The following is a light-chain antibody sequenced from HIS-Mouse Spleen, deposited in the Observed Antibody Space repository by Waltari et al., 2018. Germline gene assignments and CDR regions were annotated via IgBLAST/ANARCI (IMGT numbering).Light chain of an antibody. Sequence: QSALTQPASVSGSPGPSITISCTGPSCDVGGDNYFSWYQQPPGKAPKLMIYDVSNRPSGVSNRFSGSKSGNTASLTISGLQAEDEADYYCSSYTSSSTVVFGGGTKLTVL. J-gene: IGLJ2*01. CDR3: SSYTSSSTVV. CDR2: DVS. CDR1: SCDVGGDNY. V-gene: IGLV2-14*03.